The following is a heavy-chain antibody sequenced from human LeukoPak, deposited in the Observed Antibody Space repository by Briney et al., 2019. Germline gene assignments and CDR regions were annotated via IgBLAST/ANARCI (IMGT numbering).Heavy chain of an antibody. CDR2: IIPIFGTE. J-gene: IGHJ5*02. V-gene: IGHV1-69*13. Sequence: SVKVSCKASGYTFTSYAISWVRQAPGQGLEWMGGIIPIFGTENYAQKFQGRVTITADESTSTAYMELSSLRSEDTAVYYCARFCEYCSGTSGFGPWGQGTLVIVSS. D-gene: IGHD2-2*01. CDR3: ARFCEYCSGTSGFGP. CDR1: GYTFTSYA.